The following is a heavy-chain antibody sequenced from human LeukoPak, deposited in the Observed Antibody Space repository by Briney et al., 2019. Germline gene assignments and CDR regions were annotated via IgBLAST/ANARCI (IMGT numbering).Heavy chain of an antibody. CDR3: ASLEGITIFGVVIGPDAFDI. D-gene: IGHD3-3*01. V-gene: IGHV1-2*02. CDR2: INPNSGGT. J-gene: IGHJ3*02. CDR1: GYTFTGYY. Sequence: ASVKVSCKASGYTFTGYYMHWVRQAPGQGLEWMGWINPNSGGTDYAQKFQGRVTMTRDTSISTAYMELSRLRSDDTAVYYCASLEGITIFGVVIGPDAFDIWGQGTMVTVSS.